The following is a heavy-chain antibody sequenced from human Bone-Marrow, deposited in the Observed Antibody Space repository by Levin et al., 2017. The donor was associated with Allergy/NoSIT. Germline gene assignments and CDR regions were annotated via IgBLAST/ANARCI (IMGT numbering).Heavy chain of an antibody. CDR1: GYTFTSYD. Sequence: ASVKVSCKASGYTFTSYDINWVRQATGQGLEWMGWMNPNSGNTGYAQKFQGRVTMTRNTSISTAYMELSSLRSEDTAVYYCARGLSQWLVHVSRVGVDFDYWGQGTLVTVSS. CDR2: MNPNSGNT. J-gene: IGHJ4*02. D-gene: IGHD6-19*01. CDR3: ARGLSQWLVHVSRVGVDFDY. V-gene: IGHV1-8*01.